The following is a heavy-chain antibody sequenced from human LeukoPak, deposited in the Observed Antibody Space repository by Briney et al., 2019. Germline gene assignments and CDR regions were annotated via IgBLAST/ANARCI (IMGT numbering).Heavy chain of an antibody. V-gene: IGHV4-34*01. D-gene: IGHD2-2*01. J-gene: IGHJ4*02. CDR1: GGSFSGYY. Sequence: SETLSLTCAVYGGSFSGYYWSWIRQPPGKGLEWIGEINHSGSTNYNPSLKSRVTISVDTSKNQFSLKLSSVTAADTAVYYCARGRYCSSTSCYGTFDYWGRGTLVTVSS. CDR3: ARGRYCSSTSCYGTFDY. CDR2: INHSGST.